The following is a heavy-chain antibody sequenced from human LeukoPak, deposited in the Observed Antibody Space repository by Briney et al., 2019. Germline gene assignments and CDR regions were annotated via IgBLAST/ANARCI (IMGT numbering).Heavy chain of an antibody. CDR3: ARLKPLGYCSGGSCYSGDY. Sequence: VASVEVSCKASGGTFSSYAISWVRQAPGQGLEWMGRIIPILGIANYAQKFQGRVTITADKSTSTAYMELSSLRSEDTAVYYCARLKPLGYCSGGSCYSGDYWGQGTLVTVSS. D-gene: IGHD2-15*01. V-gene: IGHV1-69*04. CDR2: IIPILGIA. CDR1: GGTFSSYA. J-gene: IGHJ4*02.